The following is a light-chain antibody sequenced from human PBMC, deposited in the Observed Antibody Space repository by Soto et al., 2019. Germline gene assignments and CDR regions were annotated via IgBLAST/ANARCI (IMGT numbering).Light chain of an antibody. V-gene: IGKV3-20*01. Sequence: EIVLTQSPGTLSLSPGERATLSGSASQSVSNNYLAWYQQKPGQAPRLLIYGASNRATGIPDRFSGSGSGTDFTLTISSLQSEDFATYYCQQLNSYPITFGQGTRLEI. CDR3: QQLNSYPIT. J-gene: IGKJ5*01. CDR2: GAS. CDR1: QSVSNNY.